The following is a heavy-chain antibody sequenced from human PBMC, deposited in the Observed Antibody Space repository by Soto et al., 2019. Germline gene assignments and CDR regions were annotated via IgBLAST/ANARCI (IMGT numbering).Heavy chain of an antibody. V-gene: IGHV3-21*01. CDR3: ARGSAFIALAY. Sequence: EVQLVESGGGLVKPGGSLRLSCAVSGFIFSRYSMNWVRQAPGKGLEWVSSIGTSGSYIYDTDSVKGRFTISRDNTKDSLYLQMNILRAEDTAIYSCARGSAFIALAYWGQGTPVTVSS. D-gene: IGHD6-13*01. CDR2: IGTSGSYI. CDR1: GFIFSRYS. J-gene: IGHJ4*02.